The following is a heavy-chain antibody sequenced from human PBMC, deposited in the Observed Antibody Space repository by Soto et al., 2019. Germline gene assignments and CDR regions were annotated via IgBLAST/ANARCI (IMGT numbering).Heavy chain of an antibody. CDR2: INHSGST. D-gene: IGHD3-3*01. J-gene: IGHJ6*02. CDR3: ARGLCTIFGVVAPYYDGMDV. Sequence: SETLSLTCAVYGGSFSGYYWSWIRHPPGKGLEWIGEINHSGSTNYNPSLKSRVTISVDTPKNQFSLKLSSVTAADTAVYYCARGLCTIFGVVAPYYDGMDVCCQGPTVT. V-gene: IGHV4-34*01. CDR1: GGSFSGYY.